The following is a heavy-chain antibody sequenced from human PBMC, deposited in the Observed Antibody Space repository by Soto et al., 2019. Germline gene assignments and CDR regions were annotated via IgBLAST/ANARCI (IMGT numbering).Heavy chain of an antibody. CDR2: IFPGDSHT. CDR3: ARHPYHCHDNFQSFLAY. J-gene: IGHJ4*02. Sequence: PGASLKISCKASGYTFTNSWIGWVRQMPGKGLEWLGIIFPGDSHTRYNPSFQGQVTISADKSISTAYLQWSSLKASDTAMYYCARHPYHCHDNFQSFLAYWGQGALVTVSS. D-gene: IGHD3-22*01. V-gene: IGHV5-51*01. CDR1: GYTFTNSW.